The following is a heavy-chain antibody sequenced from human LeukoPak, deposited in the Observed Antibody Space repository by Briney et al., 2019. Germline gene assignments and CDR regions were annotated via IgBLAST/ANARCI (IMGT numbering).Heavy chain of an antibody. J-gene: IGHJ4*02. V-gene: IGHV1-2*02. Sequence: ASVKVSCKASGYTFTSYAMNWVRQAPGQGLEWMGWIKPNSGGTQYAQRFRGRVTMTRDTSITTAYMELTGLRSDDTAVYFCASAESHDYGETWGQGTLVTVSS. CDR2: IKPNSGGT. CDR1: GYTFTSYA. D-gene: IGHD4-17*01. CDR3: ASAESHDYGET.